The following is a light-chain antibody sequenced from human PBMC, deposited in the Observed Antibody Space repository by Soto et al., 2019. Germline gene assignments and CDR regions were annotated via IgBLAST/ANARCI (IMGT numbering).Light chain of an antibody. V-gene: IGKV3-15*01. CDR1: QSISIY. CDR2: TAS. J-gene: IGKJ5*01. Sequence: EIVMTQSPATLSASPGERVTLSCRASQSISIYLAWYQQKPGQSPTLLIHTASTRATGVPPRFSGSGSGTDFTLTTSSLQYEDFAVYYCQQYHDWVGFGQGIRLEIK. CDR3: QQYHDWVG.